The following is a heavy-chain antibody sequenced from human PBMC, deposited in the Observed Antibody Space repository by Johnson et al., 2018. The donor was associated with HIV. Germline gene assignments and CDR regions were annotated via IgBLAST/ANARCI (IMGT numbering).Heavy chain of an antibody. CDR2: IGKVSDT. V-gene: IGHV3-13*01. CDR1: GFTFDDYA. CDR3: ARESRDGPNLRAFDI. D-gene: IGHD5-24*01. J-gene: IGHJ3*02. Sequence: VQLVESGGGVVQPGRSLRLSCAASGFTFDDYAMHWVRQTAGKGLEWVSAIGKVSDTYYSDSVKGRFSMSRENVKNSLYLQMNNLRAGDTAVYFCARESRDGPNLRAFDIWGQGTTVIVSS.